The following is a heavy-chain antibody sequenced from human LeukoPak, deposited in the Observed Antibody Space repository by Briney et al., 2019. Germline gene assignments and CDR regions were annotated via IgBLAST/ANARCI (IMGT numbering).Heavy chain of an antibody. V-gene: IGHV3-23*01. J-gene: IGHJ4*02. CDR2: ISGSGGTT. CDR1: GFTFSSYA. Sequence: GGSLRLSCAASGFTFSSYAMSWVRQAPGKGLEWVSAISGSGGTTYYADSVKGRFTISRDNSKNTLYLQMNSLRAEDTTVYYCAKDESVVPGATPQGKVDYWGPGTLVTVSS. CDR3: AKDESVVPGATPQGKVDY. D-gene: IGHD2-2*01.